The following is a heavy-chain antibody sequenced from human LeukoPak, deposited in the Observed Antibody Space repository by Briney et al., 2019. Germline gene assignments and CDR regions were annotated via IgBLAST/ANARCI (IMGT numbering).Heavy chain of an antibody. Sequence: GDSLRLSCAASGFIFSHHAMNWVRQAPGKGLEWVSSISGRSTDIYYADSVKGRFTISRDNAKNSLYLQMNSLRAEDTAIYYCARRGYYDSSGYDFCGQGTLVTVSS. D-gene: IGHD3-22*01. J-gene: IGHJ4*02. V-gene: IGHV3-21*04. CDR3: ARRGYYDSSGYDF. CDR2: ISGRSTDI. CDR1: GFIFSHHA.